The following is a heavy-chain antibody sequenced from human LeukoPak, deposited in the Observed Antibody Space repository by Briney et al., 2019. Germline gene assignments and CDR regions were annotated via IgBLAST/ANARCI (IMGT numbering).Heavy chain of an antibody. D-gene: IGHD2-2*01. V-gene: IGHV1-8*03. CDR2: MNPNSGNT. CDR3: ASSGFVVPAAEGQSKAFDI. CDR1: GYTFTSYD. Sequence: ASVKVSCKASGYTFTSYDINWVRQATGQGLEWMGWMNPNSGNTGYAQKFQGRVTITRNTSISTAYMELSSLRSEDTAVYYCASSGFVVPAAEGQSKAFDIWGQGTMVTVSS. J-gene: IGHJ3*02.